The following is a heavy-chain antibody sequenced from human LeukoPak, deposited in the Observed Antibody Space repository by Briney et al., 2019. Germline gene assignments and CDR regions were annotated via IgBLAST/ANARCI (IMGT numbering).Heavy chain of an antibody. V-gene: IGHV3-7*01. D-gene: IGHD7-27*01. J-gene: IGHJ4*02. CDR1: GFTFGTYW. CDR3: ERDVNWGHFDY. Sequence: GGSLRLSCAASGFTFGTYWMAWVRQGPGKGLEWVASIREDGSDYVASFKGRFAISRNNAKNSVYLQMNSLRAEDTAVYYCERDVNWGHFDYWGQGTLVTVSS. CDR2: IREDGS.